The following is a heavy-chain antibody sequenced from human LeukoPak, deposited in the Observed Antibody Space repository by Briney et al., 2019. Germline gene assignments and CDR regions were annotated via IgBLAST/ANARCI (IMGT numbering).Heavy chain of an antibody. CDR2: IFHSGIA. CDR1: NYPITSDYY. V-gene: IGHV4-38-2*01. CDR3: GRAGFGTAYNRFYYYMDV. J-gene: IGHJ6*03. D-gene: IGHD3-16*01. Sequence: SETLSLTCAVSNYPITSDYYWVWIRQPPGQGLEWIGQIFHSGIAHYNPSLKSRVTMSVDPSRSQFSVNLNSVTAADTAVYFCGRAGFGTAYNRFYYYMDVWGKGTTVTVSS.